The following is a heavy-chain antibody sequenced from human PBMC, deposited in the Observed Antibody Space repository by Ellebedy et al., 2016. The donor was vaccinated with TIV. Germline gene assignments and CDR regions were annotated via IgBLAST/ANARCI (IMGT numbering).Heavy chain of an antibody. CDR1: GGSVSSGSYY. Sequence: SETLSLTXTVSGGSVSSGSYYWSWIRQPPGKGLEWIGYTYYSGSTNYNPSLKSRVTISVDTSKNQFSLKLSSVTAADTAVYYCARDRKYSYGHDAFDIWGQGTMVTVSS. CDR3: ARDRKYSYGHDAFDI. V-gene: IGHV4-61*01. CDR2: TYYSGST. J-gene: IGHJ3*02. D-gene: IGHD5-18*01.